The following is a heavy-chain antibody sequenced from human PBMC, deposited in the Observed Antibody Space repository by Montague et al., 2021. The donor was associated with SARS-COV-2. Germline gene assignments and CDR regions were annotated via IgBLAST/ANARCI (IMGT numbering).Heavy chain of an antibody. CDR1: GFSLSTSGVG. CDR3: AQGIGGRSRVIFDP. V-gene: IGHV2-70*20. D-gene: IGHD6-13*01. J-gene: IGHJ5*02. CDR2: IDRDDE. Sequence: PALVKPTQTLTLTCTFSGFSLSTSGVGVSWVRQPPGKALEWLALIDRDDEYYNTSLKTRLTISKDTSKNQVVLTLTNMDPVDTATYFCAQGIGGRSRVIFDPWGQGTLVTVSS.